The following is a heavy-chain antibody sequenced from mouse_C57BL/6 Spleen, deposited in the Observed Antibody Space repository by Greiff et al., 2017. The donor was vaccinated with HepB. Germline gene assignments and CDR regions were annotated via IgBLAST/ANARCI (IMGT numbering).Heavy chain of an antibody. CDR3: ARGCYGSSYAMDY. CDR2: IDPSDSYT. Sequence: VQLQQPGAELVMPGASVKLSCKASGYTFTSYWMHWVKQRPGQGLEWIGEIDPSDSYTNYNQKFKGKSTLTVDKSSSTAYMQLSSLTSEDSAVYYCARGCYGSSYAMDYWGQGTSVTVSS. CDR1: GYTFTSYW. J-gene: IGHJ4*01. V-gene: IGHV1-69*01. D-gene: IGHD1-1*01.